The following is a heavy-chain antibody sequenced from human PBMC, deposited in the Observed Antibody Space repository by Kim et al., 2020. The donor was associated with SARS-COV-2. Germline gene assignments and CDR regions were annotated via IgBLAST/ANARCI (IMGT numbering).Heavy chain of an antibody. D-gene: IGHD3-22*01. CDR3: ATERSSSGYYYFDY. V-gene: IGHV1-24*01. Sequence: AKKLQGRVTMTEDTSTDTAYMELSSLRSEDTAVYYCATERSSSGYYYFDYWGQGTLVTVSS. J-gene: IGHJ4*02.